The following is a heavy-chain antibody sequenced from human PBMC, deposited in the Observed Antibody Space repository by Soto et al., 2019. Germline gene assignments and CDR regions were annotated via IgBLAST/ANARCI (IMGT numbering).Heavy chain of an antibody. CDR3: AKVVGDRNDYYDF. CDR2: ISGNGART. D-gene: IGHD3-22*01. V-gene: IGHV3-23*01. CDR1: FA. J-gene: IGHJ4*02. Sequence: FAMAWVRQAPTKGLEWVSGISGNGARTYYAKSVKGRFTISRDTSKNTLYLQMDSLAAEDTAIYYCAKVVGDRNDYYDFWGEGTLVTVSS.